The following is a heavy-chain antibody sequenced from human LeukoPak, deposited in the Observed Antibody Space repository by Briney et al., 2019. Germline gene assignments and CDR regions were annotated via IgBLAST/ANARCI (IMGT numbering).Heavy chain of an antibody. CDR1: GGTFSSYA. V-gene: IGHV1-69*01. J-gene: IGHJ4*02. CDR2: IIPIFGTA. Sequence: SVKVSCKASGGTFSSYATSWVRQAPGQGLEWMGGIIPIFGTANYAQKFQGRVTITADESTSTAYMELSSLRSEDTAVYYCARDEDLWFGESYFDYWGQGTLVTVSS. CDR3: ARDEDLWFGESYFDY. D-gene: IGHD3-10*01.